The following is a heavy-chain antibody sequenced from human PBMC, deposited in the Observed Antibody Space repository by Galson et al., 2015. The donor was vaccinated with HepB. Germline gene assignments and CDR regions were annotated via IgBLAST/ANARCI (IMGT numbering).Heavy chain of an antibody. D-gene: IGHD2-2*01. Sequence: SLRLSCAASGFIFSAYSMNWVRQAPGKGLEWVSYISSTSGTIYYADSVKGRFTISRDNAKNSLYLQMSSLRAEDTAVYYCASGIPAAMGDLGAPNWFDPWGQGTLVTVSS. V-gene: IGHV3-48*01. CDR2: ISSTSGTI. CDR3: ASGIPAAMGDLGAPNWFDP. J-gene: IGHJ5*02. CDR1: GFIFSAYS.